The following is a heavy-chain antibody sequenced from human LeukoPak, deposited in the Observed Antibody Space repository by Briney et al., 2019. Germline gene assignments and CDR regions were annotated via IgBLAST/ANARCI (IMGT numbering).Heavy chain of an antibody. CDR2: ISSSGSTI. D-gene: IGHD5-18*01. Sequence: PGGSLRLSCAASGFTFSSYEMNWVRQAPGRGLEWVSYISSSGSTIYYADSVKGRFIISRDNAKNSLYLQMNSLRAEDTAVYYCARDDLYTAVFDYWGQGTLVTVSS. CDR3: ARDDLYTAVFDY. J-gene: IGHJ4*02. V-gene: IGHV3-48*03. CDR1: GFTFSSYE.